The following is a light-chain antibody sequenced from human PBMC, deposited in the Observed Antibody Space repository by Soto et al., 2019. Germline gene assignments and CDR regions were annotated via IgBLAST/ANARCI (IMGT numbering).Light chain of an antibody. CDR1: QSIRTW. CDR3: QQYTTYSRT. J-gene: IGKJ2*02. Sequence: DIQMTQSPSPLSASVGDRVTITCRASQSIRTWLAWYQQKPGKAPKLLIYDASTLDSGVPSRFSGSGSGTDFTLTISGLQPDDFATYYCQQYTTYSRTFGQGTKVEIK. V-gene: IGKV1-5*01. CDR2: DAS.